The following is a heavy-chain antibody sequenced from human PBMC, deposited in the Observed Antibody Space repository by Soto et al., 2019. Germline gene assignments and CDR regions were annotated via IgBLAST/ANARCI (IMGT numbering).Heavy chain of an antibody. CDR2: IIPKLGSA. Sequence: QVQLVQYGAEVNEPGSSVKVSCNASGGGNLRAYRTTWVRRAPGQGLEGMGGIIPKLGSANYAQNFQGRVTITAEESTNTVYMELRSLRSSDTAVYYCARGGDCYDFGAVYWGQGTPVTVSS. CDR3: ARGGDCYDFGAVY. D-gene: IGHD2-21*01. CDR1: GGGNLRAYR. V-gene: IGHV1-69*01. J-gene: IGHJ4*02.